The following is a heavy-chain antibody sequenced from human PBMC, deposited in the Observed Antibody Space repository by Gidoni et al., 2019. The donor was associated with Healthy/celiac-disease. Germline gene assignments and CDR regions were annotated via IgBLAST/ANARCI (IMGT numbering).Heavy chain of an antibody. CDR3: ARHDWVAVTDLGAFDI. Sequence: EVQLVETGGGLIQPGGSLRLSCAASGFTVSSNYMSWVRQAPGKGLEWVSVSYSGGSTYYADSVKGRFTISRDNSKNTLYLQMNSLRAEDTAVYYCARHDWVAVTDLGAFDIWGQGTMVTVSS. J-gene: IGHJ3*02. D-gene: IGHD6-19*01. V-gene: IGHV3-53*02. CDR2: SYSGGST. CDR1: GFTVSSNY.